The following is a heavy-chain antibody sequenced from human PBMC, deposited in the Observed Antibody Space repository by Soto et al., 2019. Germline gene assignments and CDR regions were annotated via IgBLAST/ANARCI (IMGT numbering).Heavy chain of an antibody. CDR3: ASALETGDY. CDR2: IWYDGSNK. J-gene: IGHJ4*02. CDR1: GFTFSNYG. Sequence: QVQLVESGGGVVQPGRSLRLSCVASGFTFSNYGMHWVRQAPGKGPEWVAVIWYDGSNKDYADSVKGRFTISRDNSRNTLYLQMTSQRAEDTAVYYCASALETGDYWGQGTLVTVSS. D-gene: IGHD3-10*01. V-gene: IGHV3-33*01.